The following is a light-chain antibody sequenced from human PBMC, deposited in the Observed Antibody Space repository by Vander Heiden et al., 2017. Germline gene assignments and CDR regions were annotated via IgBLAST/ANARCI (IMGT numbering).Light chain of an antibody. CDR3: QVWDSSSDHTVV. Sequence: VLTQPPSVSVAPGQTARITCWGNNVGSKSGHWHQQKPGRAPVLVVYDDSDRPSGIPERFSGSNSGNTATLTISRVEAGDEADYYCQVWDSSSDHTVVFGGGTKLTVL. V-gene: IGLV3-21*02. CDR2: DDS. J-gene: IGLJ2*01. CDR1: NVGSKS.